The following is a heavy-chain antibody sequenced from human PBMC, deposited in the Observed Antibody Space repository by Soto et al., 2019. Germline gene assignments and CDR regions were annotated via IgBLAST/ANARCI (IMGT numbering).Heavy chain of an antibody. Sequence: SETLSLTCTVSGGSISNYYWSWIRQPPGEGLEWIGYIYNSGKTNYNPSLKSRVTISVDTSKNQFSLRLTSVTAADTAVYYCARAYRDNSRWLPEPRDYGMDVWGQGTTVTVSS. D-gene: IGHD6-13*01. CDR3: ARAYRDNSRWLPEPRDYGMDV. CDR2: IYNSGKT. V-gene: IGHV4-59*01. J-gene: IGHJ6*02. CDR1: GGSISNYY.